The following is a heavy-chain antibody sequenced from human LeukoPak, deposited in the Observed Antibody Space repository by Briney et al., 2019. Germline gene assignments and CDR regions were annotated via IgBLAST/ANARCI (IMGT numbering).Heavy chain of an antibody. CDR2: IYRTGDT. D-gene: IGHD3-16*01. V-gene: IGHV4-30-2*01. CDR3: ARYDSPGFDY. CDR1: GASLNTGDYY. Sequence: SQTLSLTCSVTGASLNTGDYYWTWIRQPPGKGLEWVGYIYRTGDTFYNPSLKGRVTISLDTSKKQFSLNLNSVTAADTAFYFCARYDSPGFDYWGRGTLVTVSS. J-gene: IGHJ4*02.